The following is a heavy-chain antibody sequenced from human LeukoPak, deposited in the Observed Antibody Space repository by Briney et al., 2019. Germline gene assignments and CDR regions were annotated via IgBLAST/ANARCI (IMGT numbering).Heavy chain of an antibody. V-gene: IGHV3-33*01. CDR1: GFTFSSYG. CDR3: ASVTVGALLFDY. D-gene: IGHD1-26*01. Sequence: GGSLRLSCAASGFTFSSYGMHWVRQAPGKGLEWVAVIWYDGSNKYYADSVKGRFTISRDNSKNTLYLQMNSLRAEDTAVYYCASVTVGALLFDYWGQGTLVTVSS. CDR2: IWYDGSNK. J-gene: IGHJ4*02.